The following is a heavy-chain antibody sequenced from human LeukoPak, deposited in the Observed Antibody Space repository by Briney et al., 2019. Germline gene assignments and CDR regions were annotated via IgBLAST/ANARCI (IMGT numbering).Heavy chain of an antibody. J-gene: IGHJ4*02. V-gene: IGHV3-11*04. CDR1: GFTFSDYY. CDR2: ISSSGSTI. D-gene: IGHD3-10*01. CDR3: AREIPRGAINLDF. Sequence: GGSLRLSCAASGFTFSDYYMSWIRQAPGKGLEWVSYISSSGSTIYYADSVKGRFTISRDNAKNSLDLQMNSLRAEDTAVYYCAREIPRGAINLDFWGQGIVVTVSS.